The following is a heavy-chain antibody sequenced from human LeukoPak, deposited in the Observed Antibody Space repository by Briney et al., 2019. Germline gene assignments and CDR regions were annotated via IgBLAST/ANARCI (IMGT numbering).Heavy chain of an antibody. D-gene: IGHD6-13*01. CDR1: GGSISSYY. V-gene: IGHV4-59*08. J-gene: IGHJ3*02. Sequence: SETLSLTCTVSGGSISSYYWSWIRQPPGKGLEWIGYIYYSGSTNYNPSLKSRVTISVDTSKNQFSLKLSSVTAADTAVYYCARLGDSSSWYSGHAFDIWGQGTMVTVSS. CDR3: ARLGDSSSWYSGHAFDI. CDR2: IYYSGST.